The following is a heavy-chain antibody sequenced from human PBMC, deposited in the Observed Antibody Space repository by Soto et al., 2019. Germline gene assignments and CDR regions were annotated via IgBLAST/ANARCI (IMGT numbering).Heavy chain of an antibody. V-gene: IGHV4-34*01. CDR3: ARGREIFGAVTPFEY. CDR2: INHTGST. J-gene: IGHJ4*02. D-gene: IGHD3-3*01. Sequence: SETLSRTCAVYGGPFSGYYWTWIRQPPGKGLEWIGEINHTGSTKYNPSLKSRVTISLDTSKNQFSLSLRSVTAADTAVYYCARGREIFGAVTPFEYWGQGTQVILSS. CDR1: GGPFSGYY.